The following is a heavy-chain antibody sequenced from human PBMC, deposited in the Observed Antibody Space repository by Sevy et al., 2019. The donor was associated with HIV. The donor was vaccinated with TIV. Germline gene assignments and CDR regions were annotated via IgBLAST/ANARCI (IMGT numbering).Heavy chain of an antibody. V-gene: IGHV3-7*04. Sequence: GGSLRLSCAASGFTFSSYWMSWVRQAPGKGLEWVANIKQDGSETFYVDSVKGRFTISRDSAKNSLYLQMDSLRAEDTAIYYWARVYSSSSGRGFDYWGQGTLVTVSS. CDR2: IKQDGSET. CDR3: ARVYSSSSGRGFDY. D-gene: IGHD6-6*01. CDR1: GFTFSSYW. J-gene: IGHJ4*02.